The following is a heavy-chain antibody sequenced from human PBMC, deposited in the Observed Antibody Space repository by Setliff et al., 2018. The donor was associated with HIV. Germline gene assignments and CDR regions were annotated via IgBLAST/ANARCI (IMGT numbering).Heavy chain of an antibody. CDR2: INHRGSA. V-gene: IGHV4-34*01. Sequence: SETLSLTCVVYGGSFSGYYWSWIRQPPGKGLEWIGEINHRGSANYNPSLKSRVTMSVDTSKTQFSLILRSVTAADSAVYYCARLDYSDRRGGDYWGQGTLVTVPQ. CDR3: ARLDYSDRRGGDY. CDR1: GGSFSGYY. D-gene: IGHD4-17*01. J-gene: IGHJ4*02.